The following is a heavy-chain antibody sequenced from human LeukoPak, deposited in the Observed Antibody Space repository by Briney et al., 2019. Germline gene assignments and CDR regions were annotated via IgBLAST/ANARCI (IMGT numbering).Heavy chain of an antibody. Sequence: GGSLRLSCAASGFTFARYSMNWVRQAPGKGLEWVSSISSSSSNIYYTDSVTGRFIISRDNAKNSLYLQMNSLRAEDTAVYYCVRAVEYYYDSSGYAVDYWGQGTLVTVSS. CDR2: ISSSSSNI. CDR1: GFTFARYS. J-gene: IGHJ4*02. D-gene: IGHD3-22*01. V-gene: IGHV3-21*01. CDR3: VRAVEYYYDSSGYAVDY.